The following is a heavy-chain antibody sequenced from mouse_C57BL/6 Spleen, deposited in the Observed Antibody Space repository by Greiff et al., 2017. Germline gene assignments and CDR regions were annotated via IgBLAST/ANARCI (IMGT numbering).Heavy chain of an antibody. CDR2: ISYDGSN. D-gene: IGHD1-1*01. J-gene: IGHJ4*01. CDR3: ARDPPLQAMDY. V-gene: IGHV3-6*01. CDR1: GYSITSGYY. Sequence: EVQLQESGPGLVKPSQSLSLTCSVTGYSITSGYYWNWIRQFPGNKLEWMGYISYDGSNNYNPSLKNRISITRDTSKNQFFLKLNSVTTEDTATYYCARDPPLQAMDYWGQGTSVTVSS.